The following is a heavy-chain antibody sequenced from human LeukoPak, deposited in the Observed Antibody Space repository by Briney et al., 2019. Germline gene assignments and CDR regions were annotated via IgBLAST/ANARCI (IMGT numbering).Heavy chain of an antibody. CDR2: IWYDGSNK. CDR3: ARGGRSGWELRGYYFDY. J-gene: IGHJ4*02. CDR1: GFTFSSYG. Sequence: PGGSLRLSCAASGFTFSSYGMHWVRQAPGKGLEWVAVIWYDGSNKYYADSVKGRFTISRDNAKNSLYLQMNSLRAEDTAVYYCARGGRSGWELRGYYFDYWGQGTLVTVSS. V-gene: IGHV3-33*01. D-gene: IGHD1-26*01.